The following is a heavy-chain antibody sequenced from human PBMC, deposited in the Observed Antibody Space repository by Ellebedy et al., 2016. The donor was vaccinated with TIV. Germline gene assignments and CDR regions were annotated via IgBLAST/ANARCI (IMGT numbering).Heavy chain of an antibody. J-gene: IGHJ5*02. V-gene: IGHV3-43*01. D-gene: IGHD2-15*01. CDR2: ISWDGGST. Sequence: PGGSLRLSCAASGFTFDDYTMHWVRQAPGKGLEWVSLISWDGGSTYYADSVKGRFTISRDNSKNSLYLQMNSLRTEDTAFYYCAKDGSSRDQDGNWFDPWGQGTLVTVSS. CDR3: AKDGSSRDQDGNWFDP. CDR1: GFTFDDYT.